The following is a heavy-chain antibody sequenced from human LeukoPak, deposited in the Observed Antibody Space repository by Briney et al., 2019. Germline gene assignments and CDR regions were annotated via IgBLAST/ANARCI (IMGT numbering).Heavy chain of an antibody. CDR1: GGSFSGYY. CDR3: ARVAAAGTRMDV. J-gene: IGHJ6*03. Sequence: PSETLSLTCAGYGGSFSGYYWSWIRQPPGKGLEWIEEINQSGSTNYNPSLKSRVTISVATSTTRFSLKLSSVTAADTAVYYCARVAAAGTRMDVWGKGTTVTVSS. V-gene: IGHV4-34*01. CDR2: INQSGST. D-gene: IGHD6-13*01.